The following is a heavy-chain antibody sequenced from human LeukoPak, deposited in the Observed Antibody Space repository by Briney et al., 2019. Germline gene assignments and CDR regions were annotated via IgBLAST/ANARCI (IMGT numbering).Heavy chain of an antibody. J-gene: IGHJ4*02. D-gene: IGHD3-10*01. Sequence: PETLSLTCAVYGGSFSGYYWSWIRQPPGKGLEWIGEINHSGSTNYNPSLKSRVTISVDTSKNQFSLKLSSVTAADTAVYYCARHLRPPGNYYGSGSYYHRIDYWGQGTLVTVSA. CDR1: GGSFSGYY. CDR2: INHSGST. V-gene: IGHV4-34*01. CDR3: ARHLRPPGNYYGSGSYYHRIDY.